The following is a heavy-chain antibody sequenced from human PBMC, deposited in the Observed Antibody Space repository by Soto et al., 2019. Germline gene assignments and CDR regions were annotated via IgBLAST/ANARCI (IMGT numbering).Heavy chain of an antibody. CDR2: IKEDGSEE. CDR1: GFSISTYW. J-gene: IGHJ6*02. CDR3: ARDWGAPGRGSAFGYYYHFGMDV. V-gene: IGHV3-7*05. D-gene: IGHD3-16*01. Sequence: EVQLVESGGGSVQPGGSLRLSCAASGFSISTYWMNWVRQAPGKGLEWVANIKEDGSEEHYVDSVKGRFTISRDNAKNSLFLDMNRLRGEDTAVYYCARDWGAPGRGSAFGYYYHFGMDVWGQGTTVTVPS.